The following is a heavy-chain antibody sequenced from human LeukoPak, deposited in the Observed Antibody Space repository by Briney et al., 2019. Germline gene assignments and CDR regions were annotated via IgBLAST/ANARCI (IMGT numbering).Heavy chain of an antibody. CDR2: IYYSGST. J-gene: IGHJ4*02. CDR3: ATRTYSSGNFDY. Sequence: SETLSLTCTVSGGSFSSGSYYWSWIRQPPGKGLEWIGYIYYSGSTNYNPSLKSRVTISVDTSKNQFSLKLSSVTAADTAVYYCATRTYSSGNFDYWGQGTLVTVSS. D-gene: IGHD6-19*01. V-gene: IGHV4-61*01. CDR1: GGSFSSGSYY.